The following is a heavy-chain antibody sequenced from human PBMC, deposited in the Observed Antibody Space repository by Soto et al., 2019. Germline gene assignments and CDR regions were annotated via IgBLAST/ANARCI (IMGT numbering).Heavy chain of an antibody. CDR2: IIPIFGTA. D-gene: IGHD6-13*01. V-gene: IGHV1-69*13. CDR3: ARAGIAAAGIYYYYGMDV. J-gene: IGHJ6*02. Sequence: GASVKVSCKASGGTFSSYAISWVRQAPGQGLEWMGGIIPIFGTANYAQKFQGRVTITADESTSTAYMELSSLRSEDTAVYYCARAGIAAAGIYYYYGMDVWGQGTTVTVSS. CDR1: GGTFSSYA.